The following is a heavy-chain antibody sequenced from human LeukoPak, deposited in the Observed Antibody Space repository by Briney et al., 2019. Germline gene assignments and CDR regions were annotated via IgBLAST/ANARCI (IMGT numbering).Heavy chain of an antibody. CDR3: ASRSITGTTVTFDY. CDR2: ISSSGSTI. CDR1: GFTFSDYY. J-gene: IGHJ4*02. D-gene: IGHD1-7*01. V-gene: IGHV3-11*04. Sequence: GGSLRLSCAASGFTFSDYYMSWIRQAPGRGLEWVSYISSSGSTIYYADSVKGRLTISRDNAENSLYLQMNSLRAEDTAVYYCASRSITGTTVTFDYWGQGTLVTVSS.